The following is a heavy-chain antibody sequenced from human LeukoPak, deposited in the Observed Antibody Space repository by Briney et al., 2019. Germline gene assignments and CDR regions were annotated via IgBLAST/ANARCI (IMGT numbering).Heavy chain of an antibody. V-gene: IGHV3-7*01. J-gene: IGHJ5*02. D-gene: IGHD4-11*01. Sequence: TGGSLRLSCAASGFTFSGYWMSWVRQAPGKGLEWVANIKQDGSEKYYVDSVKGRFTISRDNAKNSLYLQMNSLRAEDTAVYYCARAGSNYRVHGHWFDPWGQGTLVTVSS. CDR1: GFTFSGYW. CDR3: ARAGSNYRVHGHWFDP. CDR2: IKQDGSEK.